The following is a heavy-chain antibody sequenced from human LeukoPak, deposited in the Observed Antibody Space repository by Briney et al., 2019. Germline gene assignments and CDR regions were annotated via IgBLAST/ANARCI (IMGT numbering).Heavy chain of an antibody. J-gene: IGHJ4*02. Sequence: GGSLRLSCTASGFTFSSYAMYWVRQAPGKGLEWVSGIFGSGGSAHYAESVKGRFTISRDNSKHTVWLQMNSLTAEDTAVYYCGKTTTGYSSGRYPAWPVDYWGQGTLVTVSS. CDR3: GKTTTGYSSGRYPAWPVDY. CDR2: IFGSGGSA. CDR1: GFTFSSYA. D-gene: IGHD6-19*01. V-gene: IGHV3-23*01.